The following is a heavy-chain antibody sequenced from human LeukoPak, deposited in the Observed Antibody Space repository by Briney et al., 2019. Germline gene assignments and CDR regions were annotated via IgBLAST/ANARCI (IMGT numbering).Heavy chain of an antibody. CDR3: ATGGADILTGYFDY. V-gene: IGHV5-51*01. D-gene: IGHD3-9*01. CDR1: EYSFTNYW. CDR2: IYPGASDT. Sequence: GESLKISCKGSEYSFTNYWIAWVRQMPGKGLECMGIIYPGASDTRYSPSFQGQVTISADKSISTAYLQWSSLKASDTAMYYCATGGADILTGYFDYWGQGTLVTVSS. J-gene: IGHJ4*02.